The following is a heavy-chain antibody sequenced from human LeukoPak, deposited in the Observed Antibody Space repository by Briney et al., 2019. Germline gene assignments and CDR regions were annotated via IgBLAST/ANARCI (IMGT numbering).Heavy chain of an antibody. CDR3: AKDPSYYYDSSGYSFDY. Sequence: GGSLRLSCAASGFTFSSYAMSWVRQAPGKGLEWVSAISGSGGSTYYADSAKGRFTISRDNSKNTLYLQMNSLRAEDTAVYYCAKDPSYYYDSSGYSFDYWGQGTLVTVSS. V-gene: IGHV3-23*01. CDR2: ISGSGGST. D-gene: IGHD3-22*01. J-gene: IGHJ4*02. CDR1: GFTFSSYA.